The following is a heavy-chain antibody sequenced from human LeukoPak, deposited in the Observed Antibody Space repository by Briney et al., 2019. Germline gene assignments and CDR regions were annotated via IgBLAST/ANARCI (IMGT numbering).Heavy chain of an antibody. CDR1: GGSISSYY. CDR2: IYYSGST. V-gene: IGHV4-59*01. D-gene: IGHD2-2*01. Sequence: ASETLSLTCTVSGGSISSYYWSWIRQPPGKGLEWIGYIYYSGSTNYNPPLKSRVTISVDTSKNQFSLKLSSVTAADTAVYYCARYTSSTSHYYYYYMDVWGKGTTVTVSS. J-gene: IGHJ6*03. CDR3: ARYTSSTSHYYYYYMDV.